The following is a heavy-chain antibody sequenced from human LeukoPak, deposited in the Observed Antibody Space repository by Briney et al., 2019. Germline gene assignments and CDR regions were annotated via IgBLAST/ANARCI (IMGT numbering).Heavy chain of an antibody. CDR2: IYYSGST. V-gene: IGHV4-39*07. CDR1: GGSISSSSYY. D-gene: IGHD2-15*01. CDR3: ARDVDSNCSGGSCYSWFDP. Sequence: SETLSLTCTVSGGSISSSSYYWGWIRQPPGKGLEWIGSIYYSGSTYYNPSLKSRVTISVDTSKNQFSLKLSSVTAADTAVYYCARDVDSNCSGGSCYSWFDPWGQGTLVTVSS. J-gene: IGHJ5*02.